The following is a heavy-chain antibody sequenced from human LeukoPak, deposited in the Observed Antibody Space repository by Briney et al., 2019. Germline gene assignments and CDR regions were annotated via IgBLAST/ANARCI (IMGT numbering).Heavy chain of an antibody. V-gene: IGHV1-69*13. J-gene: IGHJ4*02. D-gene: IGHD3-10*01. CDR1: GGTFSSYA. CDR3: ARCYYGSGSYYMYYFDY. Sequence: SVKVSCKASGGTFSSYAISWVRQAPGQGLEWTGGIIPIFGTANYAQKFQGRVTITADESTSTAYMELSSLRSEDTAVYYCARCYYGSGSYYMYYFDYWGQGTLVTVSS. CDR2: IIPIFGTA.